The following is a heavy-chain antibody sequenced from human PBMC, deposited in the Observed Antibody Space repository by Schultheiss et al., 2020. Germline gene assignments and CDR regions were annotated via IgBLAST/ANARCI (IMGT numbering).Heavy chain of an antibody. Sequence: GGSLRLSCAASGFTFSSYAMHWVRQVPGKGPVWVSHINSDGGTTTYADSVKGRFTISRDNAKNTLYLQMNSLRAEDTAVYYCARVGRSYCGANCYIDFWGTGTLVTVAS. CDR1: GFTFSSYA. D-gene: IGHD2-21*02. CDR2: INSDGGTT. CDR3: ARVGRSYCGANCYIDF. V-gene: IGHV3-74*01. J-gene: IGHJ4*02.